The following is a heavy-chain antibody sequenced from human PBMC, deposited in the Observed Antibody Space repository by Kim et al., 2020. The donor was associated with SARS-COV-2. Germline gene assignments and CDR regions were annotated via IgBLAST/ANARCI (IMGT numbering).Heavy chain of an antibody. D-gene: IGHD6-13*01. CDR1: GGYISSYY. CDR3: ARDPRRIAAAGSDYYYYYGMDV. J-gene: IGHJ6*02. V-gene: IGHV4-59*13. CDR2: IYYSGST. Sequence: SETLSLTCTVSGGYISSYYWSWIRQPPGKGLEWIGYIYYSGSTNYNPSLKSRVTISVDTSKNQFSLKLSSVTAADTAVYYCARDPRRIAAAGSDYYYYYGMDVWGQGTTVTVSS.